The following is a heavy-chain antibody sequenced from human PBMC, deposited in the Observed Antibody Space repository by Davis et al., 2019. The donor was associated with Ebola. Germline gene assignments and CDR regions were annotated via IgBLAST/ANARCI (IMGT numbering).Heavy chain of an antibody. CDR2: INWNGGST. V-gene: IGHV3-20*04. Sequence: GGSLRLSCAASGFTFDDYAMTWVRQAPGKGLEWVSGINWNGGSTGYADSVKGRFTISRDNAKNSLYLQMNSLRAEDTAVYYCARGLLWFGELLPTYYFDYWGQGTLVTVSS. CDR1: GFTFDDYA. CDR3: ARGLLWFGELLPTYYFDY. D-gene: IGHD3-10*01. J-gene: IGHJ4*02.